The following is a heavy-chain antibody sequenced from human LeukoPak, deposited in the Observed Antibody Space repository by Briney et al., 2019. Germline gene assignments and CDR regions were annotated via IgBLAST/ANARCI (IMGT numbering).Heavy chain of an antibody. D-gene: IGHD6-13*01. CDR1: GGSISSSGYY. CDR3: ARRGYKQLVPFDY. J-gene: IGHJ4*02. V-gene: IGHV4-39*01. CDR2: IYYSGST. Sequence: SETLSLTCTVSGGSISSSGYYWGWIRQPAGTGLECIGSIYYSGSTYYNPSLKSRVTISVDTSKNQFSLKLSSVTAADTAVYYCARRGYKQLVPFDYWGQGTLVTVSS.